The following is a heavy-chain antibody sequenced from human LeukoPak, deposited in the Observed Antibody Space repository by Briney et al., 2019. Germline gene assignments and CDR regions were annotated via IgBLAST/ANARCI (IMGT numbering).Heavy chain of an antibody. CDR2: MNPNRGNT. J-gene: IGHJ5*02. D-gene: IGHD2-8*01. Sequence: GASLKVSSKASAYTFTSYDMNWVRHATGERLEWMGWMNPNRGNTGYAHKFQGRDTMTRNTAISTTYMELSSLRSEDTAVYYCARDRRGKTAGILNEFDPWGQGTLVTVSS. CDR3: ARDRRGKTAGILNEFDP. CDR1: AYTFTSYD. V-gene: IGHV1-8*01.